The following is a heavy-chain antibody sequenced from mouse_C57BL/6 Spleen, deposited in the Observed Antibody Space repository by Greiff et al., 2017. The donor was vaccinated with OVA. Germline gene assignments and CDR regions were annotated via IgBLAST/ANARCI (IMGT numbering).Heavy chain of an antibody. D-gene: IGHD6-1*01. CDR3: ARNGLSWFAY. CDR1: GFTFSSYA. CDR2: ISDGGSYT. J-gene: IGHJ3*01. V-gene: IGHV5-4*01. Sequence: EVQLVESGGGLVKPGGSLKLSCAASGFTFSSYAMSWVRQTPEKRLEWVATISDGGSYTYYPDNVKGRFTISRDNAKNNLYLQMSHLKSEDTAMYYCARNGLSWFAYWGQGTLVTVSA.